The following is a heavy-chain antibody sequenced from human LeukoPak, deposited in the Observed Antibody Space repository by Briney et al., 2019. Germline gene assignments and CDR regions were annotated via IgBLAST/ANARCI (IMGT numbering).Heavy chain of an antibody. CDR2: IKQDGSEK. CDR1: GFTFSNYW. CDR3: ARETGIAAASYYYYFYMDV. V-gene: IGHV3-7*01. D-gene: IGHD6-13*01. Sequence: PGGSLRLSCTASGFTFSNYWMSWVRQAPGKGLEWVANIKQDGSEKYYVDSVKGRFTISRDNAKNSLYLQMISLRAEDTAVYYCARETGIAAASYYYYFYMDVWGKGTTVTISS. J-gene: IGHJ6*03.